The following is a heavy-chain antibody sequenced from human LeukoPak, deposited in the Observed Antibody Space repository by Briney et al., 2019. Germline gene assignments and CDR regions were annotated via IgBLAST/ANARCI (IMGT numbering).Heavy chain of an antibody. CDR3: ASSSSSIYFDY. Sequence: ASVTVSCKASGHTFTSYYMHWVRQAPGQGLEWMGIINPSGGSTSYAQKFQGRVTMTRDTSTSTVYMELSSLRSEDTAVYYCASSSSSIYFDYWGQGTLVTVSS. CDR1: GHTFTSYY. D-gene: IGHD6-13*01. J-gene: IGHJ4*02. CDR2: INPSGGST. V-gene: IGHV1-46*01.